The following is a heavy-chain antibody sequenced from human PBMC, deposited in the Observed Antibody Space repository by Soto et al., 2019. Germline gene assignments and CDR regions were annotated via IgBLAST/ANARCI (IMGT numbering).Heavy chain of an antibody. J-gene: IGHJ5*02. V-gene: IGHV5-51*01. CDR1: GYNFATYW. Sequence: GDSLKISCQASGYNFATYWIAWVRQMSGKGLEYMGIIYPGNSDARYSPSFQGQVTFSADKSISTAYLHWSSLKASDTAMYYCARHGFYGDYASNYFDPWGQGTLVTVSS. CDR3: ARHGFYGDYASNYFDP. D-gene: IGHD4-17*01. CDR2: IYPGNSDA.